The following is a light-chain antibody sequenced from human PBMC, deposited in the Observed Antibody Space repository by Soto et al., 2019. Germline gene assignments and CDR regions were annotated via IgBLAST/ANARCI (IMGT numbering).Light chain of an antibody. CDR3: QQLNTLPFT. CDR1: QGISSY. J-gene: IGKJ5*01. Sequence: IQLTQSTSSLSASVGDRVTITCRASQGISSYLAWYQQKPGKAPKLMIYEASTLQSGVPSRFSGSGSGTEFTLTISGLLPEDFATYHCQQLNTLPFTFGQGTRLEIK. V-gene: IGKV1-9*01. CDR2: EAS.